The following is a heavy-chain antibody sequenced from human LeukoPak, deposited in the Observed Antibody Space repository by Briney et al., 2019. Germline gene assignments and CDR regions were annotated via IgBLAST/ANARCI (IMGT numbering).Heavy chain of an antibody. CDR3: ARSIPAAGTYHQRSFDY. CDR2: ISSSSSTI. CDR1: GFTFSSYS. J-gene: IGHJ4*02. Sequence: GGSLRLSCAASGFTFSSYSMSWVRQAPGKGLEWVSYISSSSSTIYYADSVKGRFTISRDNAKNSLYLQMNSLRDEDTAVYYCARSIPAAGTYHQRSFDYWGQGTLVTASS. V-gene: IGHV3-48*02. D-gene: IGHD6-13*01.